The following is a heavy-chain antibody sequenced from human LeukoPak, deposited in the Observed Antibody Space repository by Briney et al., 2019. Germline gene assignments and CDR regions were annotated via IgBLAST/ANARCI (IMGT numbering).Heavy chain of an antibody. Sequence: GESLKISCKGSGYSFTSYWIGWVRQMPGKGLEWMGIIYPGDSDTRYSPSFQGQVTISADKSISTAYLQWSSLKASDTAMYYCASPGSSGLAGFGAFDIWGQGTMVTVSS. V-gene: IGHV5-51*01. J-gene: IGHJ3*02. CDR3: ASPGSSGLAGFGAFDI. D-gene: IGHD6-19*01. CDR1: GYSFTSYW. CDR2: IYPGDSDT.